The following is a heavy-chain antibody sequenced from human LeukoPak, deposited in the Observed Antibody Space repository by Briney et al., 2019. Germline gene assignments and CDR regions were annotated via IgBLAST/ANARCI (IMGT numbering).Heavy chain of an antibody. V-gene: IGHV3-48*04. J-gene: IGHJ4*02. CDR1: GFTFSSYS. Sequence: GGSLRLSCAASGFTFSSYSMNWVRQAPGKGLEWVSYISSSSDTIYYADSVKGRLTISRDNAENSLYLQMYSLRAEDTAVYYCASGMRVGPNIWGQGTLVTVSS. CDR2: ISSSSDTI. D-gene: IGHD1-26*01. CDR3: ASGMRVGPNI.